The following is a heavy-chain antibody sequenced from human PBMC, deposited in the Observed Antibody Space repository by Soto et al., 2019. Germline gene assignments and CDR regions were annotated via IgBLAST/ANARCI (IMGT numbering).Heavy chain of an antibody. CDR3: ARISTVTTEGLGGGNYGMEV. CDR2: IYYSGST. V-gene: IGHV4-31*02. Sequence: LTRKHPGKGLVWIGYIYYSGSTYYNPSLKSRVTISVDTSKNQFSLKLSSVTAADTAVYYCARISTVTTEGLGGGNYGMEVLGHRTTVTVSS. D-gene: IGHD4-17*01. J-gene: IGHJ6*02.